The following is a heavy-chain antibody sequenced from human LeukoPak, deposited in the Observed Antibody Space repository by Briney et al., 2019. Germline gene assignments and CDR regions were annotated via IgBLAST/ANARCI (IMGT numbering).Heavy chain of an antibody. V-gene: IGHV3-30*02. CDR2: IRYDGSNK. CDR1: GFTFSSYG. J-gene: IGHJ4*02. Sequence: GGSLRLSCAASGFTFSSYGMHWVRQAPGKGLEWVAFIRYDGSNKYYADSVEGRFTISRDNSKNTLYLQMNSLRAEDTAVYYCAKILSQYSGFDYWGQGTLVTVSS. D-gene: IGHD2/OR15-2a*01. CDR3: AKILSQYSGFDY.